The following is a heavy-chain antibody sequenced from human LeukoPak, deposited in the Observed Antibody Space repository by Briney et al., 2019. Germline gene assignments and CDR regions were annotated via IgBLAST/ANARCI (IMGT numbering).Heavy chain of an antibody. CDR3: ARVGAIVTTTLDYFDY. D-gene: IGHD4-11*01. V-gene: IGHV7-4-1*02. Sequence: ASVKVSCKASGYTFTSYAVNWVRQAPGQGLEWMGWINTNTGNPTYAQGFTGRFVFSLDTSVSTAYLQISSLKAEDTAVYYCARVGAIVTTTLDYFDYWGQGTLVTVSS. J-gene: IGHJ4*02. CDR2: INTNTGNP. CDR1: GYTFTSYA.